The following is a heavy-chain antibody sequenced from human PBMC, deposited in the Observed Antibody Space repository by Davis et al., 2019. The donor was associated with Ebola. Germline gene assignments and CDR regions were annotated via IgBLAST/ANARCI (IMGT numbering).Heavy chain of an antibody. V-gene: IGHV4-59*01. CDR2: ISYSGRT. J-gene: IGHJ4*02. Sequence: PSETLSLTCTVSGFSIDNYDWHWIRQSPGKALEWIAYISYSGRTRYNFPLKSRLTISLDTSKNQFFLKLSSVTAADKAIYYCARSKRCSGYSCQLEPFDYWGQGTLVTVSS. CDR3: ARSKRCSGYSCQLEPFDY. D-gene: IGHD2-15*01. CDR1: GFSIDNYD.